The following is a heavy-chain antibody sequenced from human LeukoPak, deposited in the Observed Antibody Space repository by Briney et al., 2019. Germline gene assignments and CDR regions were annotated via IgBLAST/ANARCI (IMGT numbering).Heavy chain of an antibody. Sequence: PSETLSLTCTVSGDSFRSYYWSWIRQPPGTGLEWIGYIYYSGSTNYNPSLKVRVTISVDTSKKQFSLKLNSVTAADAAVYYCARGRNLEWFDYWGQGTLVTVSS. CDR2: IYYSGST. J-gene: IGHJ5*01. D-gene: IGHD3-3*01. CDR1: GDSFRSYY. CDR3: ARGRNLEWFDY. V-gene: IGHV4-59*01.